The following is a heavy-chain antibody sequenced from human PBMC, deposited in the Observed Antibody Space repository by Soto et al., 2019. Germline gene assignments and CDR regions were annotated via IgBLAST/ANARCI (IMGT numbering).Heavy chain of an antibody. V-gene: IGHV4-39*01. Sequence: PSGSLSLPRAESGCAFSSSGYDGCWIRQRTGKGLEWIGSIYYSGSTYHNPSLKSRVTISVDTSKNQFSLKLSSVTAADTAVYYSARGRYSGETYYFDYWGQGTLVTVYS. CDR2: IYYSGST. J-gene: IGHJ4*02. D-gene: IGHD2-15*01. CDR1: GCAFSSSGYD. CDR3: ARGRYSGETYYFDY.